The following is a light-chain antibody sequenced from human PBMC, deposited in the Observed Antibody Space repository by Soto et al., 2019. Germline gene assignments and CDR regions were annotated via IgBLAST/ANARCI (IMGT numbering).Light chain of an antibody. CDR1: QYIYSN. J-gene: IGKJ1*01. Sequence: EIVMTQSPATLSVSPGESATLSCRASQYIYSNVAWYQHRPGQAPRLLIYRASTRATGIPARFSGSGSGTEFTLTISSPQSEDFTVYSCLRYHNLWAFGQGTKVDIK. V-gene: IGKV3-15*01. CDR2: RAS. CDR3: LRYHNLWA.